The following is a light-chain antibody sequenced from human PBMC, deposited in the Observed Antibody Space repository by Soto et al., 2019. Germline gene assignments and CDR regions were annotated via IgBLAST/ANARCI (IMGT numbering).Light chain of an antibody. CDR2: TVT. J-gene: IGLJ2*01. Sequence: QSALTQPRSVSGSPGQSVTISCTGTSSDVGRYNYVSWYRQHPGKAPTLIIYTVTKRPSGVPDRFSGSKSGDTASLTISGLQAEDEADYYCCSYAGSYNMVFGGGTKVTVL. CDR1: SSDVGRYNY. V-gene: IGLV2-11*01. CDR3: CSYAGSYNMV.